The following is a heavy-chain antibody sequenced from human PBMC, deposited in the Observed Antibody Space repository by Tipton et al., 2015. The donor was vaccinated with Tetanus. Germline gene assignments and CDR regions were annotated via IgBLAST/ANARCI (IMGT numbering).Heavy chain of an antibody. CDR3: AREREFLFCGDTRRYDSVYFDTKGL. V-gene: IGHV3-30-3*01. CDR1: AFTFSSYA. Sequence: SLRLSCAASAFTFSSYAMHWVRQAPGKGLEWVAVISFDGSNKYYADSVKGRFTISRYNSRNTLYLQMNSLRPEDTAMYYCAREREFLFCGDTRRYDSVYFDTKGLWGQGSTVTFS. D-gene: IGHD2-2*01. CDR2: ISFDGSNK. J-gene: IGHJ6*02.